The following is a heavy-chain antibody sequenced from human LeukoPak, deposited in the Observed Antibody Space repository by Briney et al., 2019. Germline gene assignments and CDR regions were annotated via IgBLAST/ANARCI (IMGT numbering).Heavy chain of an antibody. D-gene: IGHD6-6*01. CDR2: ISGSGGST. CDR1: GFTFSSYA. V-gene: IGHV3-23*01. Sequence: GGSLRLSCAASGFTFSSYAMSWVRQAPGKGLEWVSAISGSGGSTYYADSVKGRFTISRDSSKNTLYLQMNSLRAEDTAVYYCAKVKAARDYYYYGMDVWGQGTTVTVSS. J-gene: IGHJ6*02. CDR3: AKVKAARDYYYYGMDV.